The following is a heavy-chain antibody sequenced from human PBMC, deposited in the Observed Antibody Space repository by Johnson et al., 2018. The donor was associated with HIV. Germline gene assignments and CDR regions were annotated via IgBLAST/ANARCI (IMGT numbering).Heavy chain of an antibody. D-gene: IGHD3-16*01. V-gene: IGHV3-66*01. J-gene: IGHJ3*02. CDR3: ARDGSLGGGLHDAFDI. Sequence: VQLVESGGGLVQPGGSQRLSCAASGFTVSTKYMTWVRQAPGKGLECVSVIYKGGVVHYADSVKGRLTISRDNSKNTLYLQMNSLRVEDTAVYYCARDGSLGGGLHDAFDIWGPGTMVTVSS. CDR2: IYKGGVV. CDR1: GFTVSTKY.